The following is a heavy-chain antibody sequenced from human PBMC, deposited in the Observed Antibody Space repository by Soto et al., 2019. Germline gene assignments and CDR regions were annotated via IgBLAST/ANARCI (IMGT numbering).Heavy chain of an antibody. CDR1: GGSISSYY. D-gene: IGHD3-9*01. CDR2: IYYSGST. V-gene: IGHV4-59*01. CDR3: ARGGYFDWLPTTYHYYGIDV. Sequence: SETLSLTCTVSGGSISSYYWSWIRQPPGKGLEWIGYIYYSGSTNYNPSLKSRVTISVDTSKNQFSLKLSSVTAADTAVYYCARGGYFDWLPTTYHYYGIDVWGQGTTVTVSS. J-gene: IGHJ6*02.